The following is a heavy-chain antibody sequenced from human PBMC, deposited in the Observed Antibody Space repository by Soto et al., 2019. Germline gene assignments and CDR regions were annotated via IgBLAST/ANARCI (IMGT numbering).Heavy chain of an antibody. CDR3: ARESEDLTSKFDY. Sequence: AGSLRLACAASGFTFTRYSMNWVRQAPGKGLEWDSSISSTTNYIYYADSMKGRFTASRDNAKNSVYLEMNSLSAEDTALYYCARESEDLTSKFDYWGQGTLVTVSS. J-gene: IGHJ4*02. V-gene: IGHV3-21*01. CDR1: GFTFTRYS. CDR2: ISSTTNYI.